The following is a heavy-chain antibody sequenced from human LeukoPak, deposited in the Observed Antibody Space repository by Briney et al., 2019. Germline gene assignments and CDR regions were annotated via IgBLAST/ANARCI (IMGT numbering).Heavy chain of an antibody. Sequence: GGSLRLSCAASGFTFSSYSMNWVRQAPGKGLEWVSFIRSSSSDIYYADSVKGRFTISRDNAKNSLYLQMDSLKAEDTAVYYCSRVRSGSLDYWGQGTLVTVSS. CDR3: SRVRSGSLDY. D-gene: IGHD1-26*01. CDR1: GFTFSSYS. CDR2: IRSSSSDI. V-gene: IGHV3-21*01. J-gene: IGHJ4*02.